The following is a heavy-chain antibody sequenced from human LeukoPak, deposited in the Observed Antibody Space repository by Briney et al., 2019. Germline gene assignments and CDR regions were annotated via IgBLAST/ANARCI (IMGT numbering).Heavy chain of an antibody. CDR3: ARDKQWHYYYYYYMDV. J-gene: IGHJ6*03. CDR2: INPNSGGT. Sequence: GASVKVSCKASGYTFTGYYMHWVRQAPGQGLEWMGWINPNSGGTNYAQEFQGRVTMTRDTSISTAYMELSRLRSDDTAVYYCARDKQWHYYYYYYMDVWGKGTTVTVSS. V-gene: IGHV1-2*02. D-gene: IGHD6-19*01. CDR1: GYTFTGYY.